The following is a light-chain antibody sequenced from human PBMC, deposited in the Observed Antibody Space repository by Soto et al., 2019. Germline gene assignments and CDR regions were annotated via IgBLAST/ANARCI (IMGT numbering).Light chain of an antibody. CDR1: SSNIGSNT. CDR2: SNN. Sequence: QSVLTQPPSASGTPGQRVTISCSGSSSNIGSNTVNWYQQLPGTAPKVLIYSNNQRPSGGPDRFSGSKSGTSASLAISGLQSEDEAEYYCAAWDDRLNGWVFGGGTKLTVL. V-gene: IGLV1-44*01. J-gene: IGLJ3*02. CDR3: AAWDDRLNGWV.